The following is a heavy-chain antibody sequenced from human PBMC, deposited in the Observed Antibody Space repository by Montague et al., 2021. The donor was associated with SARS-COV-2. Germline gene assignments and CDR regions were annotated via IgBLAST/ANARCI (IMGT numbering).Heavy chain of an antibody. J-gene: IGHJ6*02. V-gene: IGHV4-39*07. CDR3: ARVGRQQLVRLSGVDV. CDR2: IYYSGRT. CDR1: GGSISSSSYY. D-gene: IGHD6-13*01. Sequence: SETLSLTCTVSGGSISSSSYYWGWIRQPPGKGLEWIGSIYYSGRTYYNPSLKSRVTISVDTSKNQFSLKLSSVTAADTAVYYCARVGRQQLVRLSGVDVWGQGTTVTVSS.